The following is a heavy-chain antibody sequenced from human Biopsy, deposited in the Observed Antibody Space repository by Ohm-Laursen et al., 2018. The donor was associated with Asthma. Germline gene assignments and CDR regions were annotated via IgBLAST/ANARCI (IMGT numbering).Heavy chain of an antibody. D-gene: IGHD2-2*01. V-gene: IGHV1-69*01. CDR2: INSDFGTT. J-gene: IGHJ4*02. Sequence: SSVKVSCKSLGGTFNTYVIGWVRQAPGQGLEWMGGINSDFGTTTYPQKFQDRATITADDSTSTVYMELSSLRSEDTAVYYCARKAGPCISRTCYSLDFWGQGTLVTVSS. CDR1: GGTFNTYV. CDR3: ARKAGPCISRTCYSLDF.